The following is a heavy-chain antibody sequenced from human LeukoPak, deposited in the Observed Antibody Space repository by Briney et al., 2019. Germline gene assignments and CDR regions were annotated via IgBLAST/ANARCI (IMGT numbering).Heavy chain of an antibody. Sequence: HSGGSLRLSCAASGFTFSSYAMSWVRQAPGKGLEWVSAISGSGGSTYYADSVKGRFTISRDNSKNTLYLQMNSLRAEDTAVYYCAKSSTWGLVPNWFDPWGQGTLVTVSS. CDR3: AKSSTWGLVPNWFDP. CDR1: GFTFSSYA. V-gene: IGHV3-23*01. D-gene: IGHD3/OR15-3a*01. CDR2: ISGSGGST. J-gene: IGHJ5*02.